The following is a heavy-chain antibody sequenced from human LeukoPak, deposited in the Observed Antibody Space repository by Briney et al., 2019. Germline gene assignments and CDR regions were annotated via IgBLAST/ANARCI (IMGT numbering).Heavy chain of an antibody. Sequence: ASVKVSCKASGYTFTSYDINWVRQATGQGLEGMGWMNPNSGNTGYAQKFQGRVTITRNTSISTAYMELSSLRSEDTAVYYCARDNKWGDCSSTSCHDWGQGTLVTVSS. V-gene: IGHV1-8*03. J-gene: IGHJ4*02. CDR2: MNPNSGNT. D-gene: IGHD2-2*01. CDR1: GYTFTSYD. CDR3: ARDNKWGDCSSTSCHD.